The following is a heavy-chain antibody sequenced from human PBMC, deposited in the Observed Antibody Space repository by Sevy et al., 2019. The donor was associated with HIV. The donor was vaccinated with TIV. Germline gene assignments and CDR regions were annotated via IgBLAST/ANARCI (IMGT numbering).Heavy chain of an antibody. CDR2: IYHSGST. Sequence: SETLSLTCAVSGGSISSGGYSWSWIRQPPGKGLEWIGYIYHSGSTYYNPSHKSRVTISVDRSKNQFSLKLSSVTAADTAVYYCARISSSLYFDYWGQGTLVTVSS. CDR1: GGSISSGGYS. J-gene: IGHJ4*02. V-gene: IGHV4-30-2*01. D-gene: IGHD6-13*01. CDR3: ARISSSLYFDY.